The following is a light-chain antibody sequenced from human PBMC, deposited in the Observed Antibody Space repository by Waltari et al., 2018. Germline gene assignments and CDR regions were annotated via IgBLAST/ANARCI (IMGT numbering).Light chain of an antibody. J-gene: IGLJ3*02. CDR2: DNT. CDR3: ATWDRSLSAGV. V-gene: IGLV1-51*01. Sequence: QSVLTQPASVSAAPGQKVTISCSGSSSNIGSNYVSWYQQFPGTAPKLLIYDNTDRPSGIPDRFAGTKSGTAATLGITGLQTGDEADYYCATWDRSLSAGVFGGGTKVTVL. CDR1: SSNIGSNY.